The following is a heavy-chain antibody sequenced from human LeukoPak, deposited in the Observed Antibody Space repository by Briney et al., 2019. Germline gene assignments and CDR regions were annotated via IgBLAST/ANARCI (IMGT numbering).Heavy chain of an antibody. CDR1: GFTFSSYW. CDR2: INSDGSST. V-gene: IGHV3-74*01. Sequence: GGSLRLSCAASGFTFSSYWMHWVRQAPGKGLVWVSRINSDGSSTSYADSVKGRFTISRDNAKNTLYLQMNSLRAEDTAVYYCARESYGFYLGFDYWGQGTLVTVSS. CDR3: ARESYGFYLGFDY. D-gene: IGHD3-3*01. J-gene: IGHJ4*02.